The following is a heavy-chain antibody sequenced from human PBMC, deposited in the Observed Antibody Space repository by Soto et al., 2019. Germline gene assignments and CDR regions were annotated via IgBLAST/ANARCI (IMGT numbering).Heavy chain of an antibody. J-gene: IGHJ6*01. Sequence: EVQLVESGGGLVQPGRSLRLYCEASGFTFRSYWMHWVRQVPGKGLVWVSRIDSDGSSTNYAASVKGRFTISRDNYKNTVDRQVNSLRKDDKGAYYCENQVAAAGTNLSLSGLDGWGPGTAVTISS. V-gene: IGHV3-74*01. CDR2: IDSDGSST. CDR3: ENQVAAAGTNLSLSGLDG. CDR1: GFTFRSYW. D-gene: IGHD6-13*01.